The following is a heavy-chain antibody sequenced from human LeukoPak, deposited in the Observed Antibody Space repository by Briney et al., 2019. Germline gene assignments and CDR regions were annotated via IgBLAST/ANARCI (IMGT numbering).Heavy chain of an antibody. Sequence: ASVKVSCKVSGYTLTELSMHWVRQAPGKGLEWMGGFDPEGGETIYAQKFQGRVTMTEDTSTDTAYMELSSLRSEDTAVYYCATLLYYYDSSGWDWFDPWGQGTLVTVSS. CDR2: FDPEGGET. V-gene: IGHV1-24*01. D-gene: IGHD3-22*01. CDR1: GYTLTELS. J-gene: IGHJ5*02. CDR3: ATLLYYYDSSGWDWFDP.